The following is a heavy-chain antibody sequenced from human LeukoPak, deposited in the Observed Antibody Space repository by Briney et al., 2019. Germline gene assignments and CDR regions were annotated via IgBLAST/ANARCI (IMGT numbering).Heavy chain of an antibody. V-gene: IGHV4-34*01. CDR3: ARSRGWLQSHPLGY. D-gene: IGHD5-24*01. Sequence: PSETQSLTCTVSGGSISSYYWSWIRQPPGKGLECIGEIHHSGSTNYNPSLKSRVTLSVDTSKNQFSLKLSSVTAADTVVYYCARSRGWLQSHPLGYWGQGTLVTVSS. CDR2: IHHSGST. CDR1: GGSISSYY. J-gene: IGHJ4*02.